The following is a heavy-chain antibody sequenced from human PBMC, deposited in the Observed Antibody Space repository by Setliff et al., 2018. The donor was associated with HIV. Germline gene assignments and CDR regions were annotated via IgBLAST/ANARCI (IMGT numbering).Heavy chain of an antibody. V-gene: IGHV4-61*09. D-gene: IGHD1-7*01. CDR1: GGSISSGDYY. CDR2: IYTSGST. CDR3: ARAHLTGTTVGLADY. Sequence: SETLSLTCTVSGGSISSGDYYWSWIRQPAGKGLEWIGHIYTSGSTNYNPSLESRVTISVDTSKNQFSLKLTSVTAADTAVYYCARAHLTGTTVGLADYWGQGTLVTVSS. J-gene: IGHJ4*02.